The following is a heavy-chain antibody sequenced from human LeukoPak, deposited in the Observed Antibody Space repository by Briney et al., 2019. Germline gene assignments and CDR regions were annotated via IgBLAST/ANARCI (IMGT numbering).Heavy chain of an antibody. CDR2: ISGSDGST. CDR1: GFTFSSYA. V-gene: IGHV3-23*01. J-gene: IGHJ4*02. CDR3: AKDLAYAMGPYSYFDY. Sequence: GGSLRLSCAASGFTFSSYAMSWVHQAPGKGLEWVSAISGSDGSTYYADSVKGRFTISRDNSKNTLYLQMNSLRAEDTAVYYCAKDLAYAMGPYSYFDYWGQGTLVTVSS. D-gene: IGHD2-8*01.